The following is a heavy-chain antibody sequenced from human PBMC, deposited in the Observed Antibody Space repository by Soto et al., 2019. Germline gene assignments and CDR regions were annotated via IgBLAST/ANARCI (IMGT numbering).Heavy chain of an antibody. D-gene: IGHD2-15*01. V-gene: IGHV4-39*01. CDR3: ARLQGGAFDI. CDR1: GDSFSSDNYY. Sequence: SETLSLTCSVSGDSFSSDNYYWGWIRQPPGKGLEWFGHVYYSGTTYYDPSLKSRVTISVDTSKNQFSLKLSSVTAADTAVYYCARLQGGAFDIWGQGSMVTVSS. CDR2: VYYSGTT. J-gene: IGHJ3*02.